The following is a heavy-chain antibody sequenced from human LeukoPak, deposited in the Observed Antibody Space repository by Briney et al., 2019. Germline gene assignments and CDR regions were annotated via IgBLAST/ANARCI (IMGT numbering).Heavy chain of an antibody. V-gene: IGHV5-51*01. J-gene: IGHJ6*02. D-gene: IGHD3-3*01. CDR2: IYPGDSDT. Sequence: GESLKISCKGSGYSFTSYWIGCVRQMPGKGLEWMGIIYPGDSDTRYSPSFQGQVTISADKSISTAYLQWSSLKASDTAMYYCARHPILEWLQNRSPVLMDVWGQGTTVTVSS. CDR3: ARHPILEWLQNRSPVLMDV. CDR1: GYSFTSYW.